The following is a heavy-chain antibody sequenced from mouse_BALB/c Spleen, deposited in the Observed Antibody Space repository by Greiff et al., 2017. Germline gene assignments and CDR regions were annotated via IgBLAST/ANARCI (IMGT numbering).Heavy chain of an antibody. D-gene: IGHD3-3*01. V-gene: IGHV3-6*02. CDR1: GYSITSGYY. CDR2: ISYDGSN. Sequence: DVQLQESGPGLVKPSQSLSLTCSVTGYSITSGYYWNWIRQFPGNKLEWMGYISYDGSNNYNPSLKNRISITRDTSKNQFFLKLNSVTTEDTATYYCARGRDLLHAMDYWGQGTSVTVSS. J-gene: IGHJ4*01. CDR3: ARGRDLLHAMDY.